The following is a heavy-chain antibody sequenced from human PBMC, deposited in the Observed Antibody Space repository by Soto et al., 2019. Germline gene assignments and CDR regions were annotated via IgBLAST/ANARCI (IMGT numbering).Heavy chain of an antibody. CDR1: GGTFSSYA. D-gene: IGHD1-26*01. J-gene: IGHJ6*02. CDR3: ARGAGDSGRPKVVGGYYYGMDV. Sequence: ASVKVSCKASGGTFSSYAISWVRQAPGRGLEWMGGIIPIFGTANYAQKFQGRVTITADESTSTAYMELSSLRSEDTAVYYCARGAGDSGRPKVVGGYYYGMDVWGQGTTVTVSS. CDR2: IIPIFGTA. V-gene: IGHV1-69*13.